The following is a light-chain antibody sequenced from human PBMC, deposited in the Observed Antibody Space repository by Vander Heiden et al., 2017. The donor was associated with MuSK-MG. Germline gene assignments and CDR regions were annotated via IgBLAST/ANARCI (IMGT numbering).Light chain of an antibody. Sequence: SHELTQSPPVSVSPGQTARIPCSGDTLPKQFAYWYQQKPGEAPVLVIYKDTERPSGIPERFSGSSSGTSVTLTISGVQAEDEAAYYCQSADSGGTYWVFGGGTKLTVL. CDR3: QSADSGGTYWV. CDR1: TLPKQF. V-gene: IGLV3-25*03. J-gene: IGLJ3*02. CDR2: KDT.